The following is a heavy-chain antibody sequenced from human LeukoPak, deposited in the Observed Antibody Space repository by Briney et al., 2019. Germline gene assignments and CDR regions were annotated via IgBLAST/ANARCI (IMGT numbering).Heavy chain of an antibody. CDR3: ARVPIGSVVPAATLDYYYYYMDV. J-gene: IGHJ6*03. Sequence: GGSQRLSCAASGFTFSSYWMSWVRQAPGKGLEWVANIKHDGSDKNYVDSVKGRFTISRDNAKNSLYLQMNSLRAEDTAVYYCARVPIGSVVPAATLDYYYYYMDVWGKGTTVTVSS. D-gene: IGHD2-2*01. CDR2: IKHDGSDK. CDR1: GFTFSSYW. V-gene: IGHV3-7*01.